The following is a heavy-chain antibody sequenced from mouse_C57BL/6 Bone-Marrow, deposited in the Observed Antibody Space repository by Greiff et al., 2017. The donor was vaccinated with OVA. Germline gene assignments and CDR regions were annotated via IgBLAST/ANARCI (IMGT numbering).Heavy chain of an antibody. CDR1: GYTFTSYW. CDR2: IDPADSYT. CDR3: ARWLSLFDY. V-gene: IGHV1-59*01. Sequence: VQLQQPGAELVRPGTSVKLSCTASGYTFTSYWMHWVKQRPGQGLEWIGVIDPADSYTNYNQKFKGKATLTVDTSSSTAYMQLSSLTSEDSAVYYCARWLSLFDYWGQGTTLTVSS. J-gene: IGHJ2*01. D-gene: IGHD2-2*01.